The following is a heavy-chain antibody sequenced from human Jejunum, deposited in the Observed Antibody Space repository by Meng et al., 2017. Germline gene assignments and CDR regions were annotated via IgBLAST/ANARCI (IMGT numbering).Heavy chain of an antibody. CDR2: FAANNST. Sequence: EVQLVESGGGLVQPGGSLILSCAASGFTFSISSMSWVRQAPGKGLEWVSTFAANNSTYYAESVKGRFTISRDNSKNTLSLQMNSLRAEDTAVYYCAKLTSFWGQGTLVTVSS. CDR3: AKLTSF. J-gene: IGHJ4*02. V-gene: IGHV3-23*04. CDR1: GFTFSISS. D-gene: IGHD3-16*01.